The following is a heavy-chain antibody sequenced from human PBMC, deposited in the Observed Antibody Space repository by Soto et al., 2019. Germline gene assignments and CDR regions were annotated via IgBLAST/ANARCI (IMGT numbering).Heavy chain of an antibody. CDR1: GGSISSSNW. Sequence: QVQLQESGPGLVKPSGTLSLTCAVSGGSISSSNWWSWVRQPQGKGPELIGEIYHSGSTNYNPSPKSRVTMAVDKTKNNFSLKLSTVTAAGTAAYYCARVSGTYFYGMDGWGRGTTVT. V-gene: IGHV4-4*02. CDR3: ARVSGTYFYGMDG. J-gene: IGHJ6*04. D-gene: IGHD1-26*01. CDR2: IYHSGST.